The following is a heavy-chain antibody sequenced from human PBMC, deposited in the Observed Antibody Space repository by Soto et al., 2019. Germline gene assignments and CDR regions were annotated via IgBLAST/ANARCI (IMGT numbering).Heavy chain of an antibody. Sequence: SVKVSCKASGGTFSTYTITWVRQAPGQGLEWMGRIIPIIGIINYAQKFQGRVTISADKFTGTAYMELTGLRSDDTAVYYCARYDYNGYYFDYWGQGTLVTVSS. J-gene: IGHJ4*02. D-gene: IGHD4-4*01. CDR2: IIPIIGII. V-gene: IGHV1-69*02. CDR1: GGTFSTYT. CDR3: ARYDYNGYYFDY.